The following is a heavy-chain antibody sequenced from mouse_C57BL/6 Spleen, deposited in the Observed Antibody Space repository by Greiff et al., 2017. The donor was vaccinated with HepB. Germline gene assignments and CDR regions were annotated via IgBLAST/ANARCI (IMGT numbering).Heavy chain of an antibody. CDR3: ARRGYGNPFDY. V-gene: IGHV1-82*01. CDR1: GYAFSSSW. D-gene: IGHD2-1*01. CDR2: IYPGDGDT. J-gene: IGHJ2*01. Sequence: QVQLQQSGPELVKPGASVKISCKASGYAFSSSWMNWVKQRPGKGLEWIGRIYPGDGDTNYNGKFKGKATLTADKSSSTAYMQLSSLTSEDSAVYFCARRGYGNPFDYWGQGTTLTVSS.